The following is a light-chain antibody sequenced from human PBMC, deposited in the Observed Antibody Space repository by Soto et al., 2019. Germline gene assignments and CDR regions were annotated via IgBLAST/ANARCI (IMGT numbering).Light chain of an antibody. CDR2: LNSGGSH. J-gene: IGLJ2*01. CDR1: SGHSSYA. V-gene: IGLV4-69*01. CDR3: QTWGTGIQV. Sequence: QSVLTQSPSASASLGASVKLTCTLSSGHSSYAIAWHQQQPEKGPRYLMKLNSGGSHSKGDGIPDRFSGSSSGAERYLTISSLQSEDEADYYCQTWGTGIQVFGGGTKLTVL.